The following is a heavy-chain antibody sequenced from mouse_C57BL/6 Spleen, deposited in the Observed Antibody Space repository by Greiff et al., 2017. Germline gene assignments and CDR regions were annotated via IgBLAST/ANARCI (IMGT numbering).Heavy chain of an antibody. CDR3: ARGVWDVAY. CDR2: INPSSGYT. CDR1: GYTFTSYW. Sequence: LPPSVAELAKPGASVKLSCKASGYTFTSYWMHWVKQRPGQGLEWIGYINPSSGYTKYNQKFKDKATLTADKSSSTAYMQLGSLTYEDSAVYYCARGVWDVAYWGQGTLVTVSA. D-gene: IGHD4-1*01. V-gene: IGHV1-7*01. J-gene: IGHJ3*01.